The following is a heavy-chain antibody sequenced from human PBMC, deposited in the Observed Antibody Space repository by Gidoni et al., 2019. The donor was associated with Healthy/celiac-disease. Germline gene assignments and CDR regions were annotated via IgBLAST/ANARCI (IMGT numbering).Heavy chain of an antibody. CDR3: ARPAAGTTYIFDY. CDR2: IYPVDSDT. V-gene: IGHV5-51*03. J-gene: IGHJ4*02. D-gene: IGHD6-13*01. Sequence: EVQLVTSGAEVKTPGESLRISCKGSGYSFTSYWIGWVLQIPGKGLECMWIIYPVDSDTRYRPSCQGQFTISAEKSISTAYLQWSSLKASDTAMYYCARPAAGTTYIFDYWGQGTLVTVSS. CDR1: GYSFTSYW.